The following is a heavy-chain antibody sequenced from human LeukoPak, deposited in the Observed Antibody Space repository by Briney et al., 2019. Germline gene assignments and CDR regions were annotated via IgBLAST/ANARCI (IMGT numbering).Heavy chain of an antibody. Sequence: GGSQRLSCEVSGYTFSSYWMSWVRQATGKGGEGVANIKQGGSEILCVDCVKGRLNIPREREKNSLYLQMNSLRAEDTAVYYCARLVRGVGGMDVWGQGTTLTVSS. CDR3: ARLVRGVGGMDV. V-gene: IGHV3-7*01. D-gene: IGHD3-10*01. CDR1: GYTFSSYW. CDR2: IKQGGSEI. J-gene: IGHJ6*02.